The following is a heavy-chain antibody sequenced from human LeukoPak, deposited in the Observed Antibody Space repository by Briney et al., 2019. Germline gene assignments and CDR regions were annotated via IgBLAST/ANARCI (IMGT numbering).Heavy chain of an antibody. CDR1: GGSISSSSYY. J-gene: IGHJ4*02. CDR2: IYYSGST. CDR3: ARHRSGYGGLLDY. D-gene: IGHD3-22*01. Sequence: SETLSLTCTVSGGSISSSSYYWGWIRQPPGKGLEWIGSIYYSGSTYYNPSLKSRVTISVDTSKHQFSLKLSSVTAADTAVYYCARHRSGYGGLLDYWGQGTLVTVSS. V-gene: IGHV4-39*01.